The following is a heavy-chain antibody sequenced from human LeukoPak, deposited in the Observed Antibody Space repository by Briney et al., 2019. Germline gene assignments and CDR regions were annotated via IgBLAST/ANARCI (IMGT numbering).Heavy chain of an antibody. CDR3: ATGPSQGDYLAY. Sequence: GGSLRLSCAASGFTFSSYGMHWVRQAPGKGLEWVAVISYDGSNKYYADSVKGRFTISRDNSKNTLYLQMNSLRAEDTAVYYCATGPSQGDYLAYWGQGTLVTVSS. V-gene: IGHV3-30*03. J-gene: IGHJ4*02. CDR1: GFTFSSYG. CDR2: ISYDGSNK.